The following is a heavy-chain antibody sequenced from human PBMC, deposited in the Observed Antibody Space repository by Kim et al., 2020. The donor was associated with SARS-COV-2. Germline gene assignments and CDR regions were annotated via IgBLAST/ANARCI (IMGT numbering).Heavy chain of an antibody. V-gene: IGHV3-7*01. D-gene: IGHD3-10*01. Sequence: GGSLRLSCAASGFTFSSYWMSWVRQAPGKGLEWVANIKEDGSVKYYVDSVKGRFTISRDNAINSLYLQMNSLRAEDTALYYCLRDYGGSWGKGTLVTVSS. CDR1: GFTFSSYW. CDR3: LRDYGGS. CDR2: IKEDGSVK. J-gene: IGHJ5*02.